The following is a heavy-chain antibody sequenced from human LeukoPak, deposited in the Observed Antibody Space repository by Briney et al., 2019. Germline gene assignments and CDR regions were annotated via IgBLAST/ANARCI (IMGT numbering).Heavy chain of an antibody. D-gene: IGHD4-23*01. Sequence: GGSLRLSCAASGFTVSNYAMSWVRQAPGKGLEWVSSITDIGGTTYHADSVKGRFLISRDNSKNTLYLHINSLRAEDTPVYSIAKDQVATPEWYFDLWGRGTLVTVSS. CDR1: GFTVSNYA. V-gene: IGHV3-23*01. J-gene: IGHJ2*01. CDR3: AKDQVATPEWYFDL. CDR2: ITDIGGTT.